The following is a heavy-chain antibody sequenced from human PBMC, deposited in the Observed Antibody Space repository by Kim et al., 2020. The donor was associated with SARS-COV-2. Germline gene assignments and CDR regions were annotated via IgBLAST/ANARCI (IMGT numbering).Heavy chain of an antibody. CDR2: ISYDGSNK. V-gene: IGHV3-30*18. Sequence: GGSLRLSCAASGFTFSSYGMHWVRQAPGKGLEWVAVISYDGSNKYYADSVKGRFTISRDNSKNTLYLQMNSLRAEDTAVYYCAKDRGTMVRGVPVLGMDVWGQGTTVTVSS. CDR3: AKDRGTMVRGVPVLGMDV. CDR1: GFTFSSYG. D-gene: IGHD3-10*01. J-gene: IGHJ6*02.